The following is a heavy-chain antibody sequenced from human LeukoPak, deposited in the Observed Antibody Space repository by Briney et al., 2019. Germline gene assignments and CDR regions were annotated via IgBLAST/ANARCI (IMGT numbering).Heavy chain of an antibody. J-gene: IGHJ3*02. Sequence: SVKVSCKASGGTFSSYAISWVRQARGQGLEWMGGIIPIFGTANYAQKFQGRVTITADKSTSTAYMELSSLRSEDTAVYYCARKRGQSLSIAVAGSDAFDIWGQGTMVTVSS. CDR3: ARKRGQSLSIAVAGSDAFDI. V-gene: IGHV1-69*06. D-gene: IGHD6-19*01. CDR2: IIPIFGTA. CDR1: GGTFSSYA.